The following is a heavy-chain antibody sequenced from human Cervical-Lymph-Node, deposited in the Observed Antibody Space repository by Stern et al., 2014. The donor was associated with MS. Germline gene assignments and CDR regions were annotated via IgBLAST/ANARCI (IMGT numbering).Heavy chain of an antibody. D-gene: IGHD6-13*01. J-gene: IGHJ5*02. V-gene: IGHV1-3*04. CDR2: INTANGDT. CDR3: GRGQQSFDP. CDR1: GYTFTSYA. Sequence: QVQLVQSGAEVKKPGASVKVSCKASGYTFTSYAIHWVRQAPGQRLEWMGRINTANGDTYYSEKFQGRVTFTRDTSANTAYMELFSLTSEDTNVYYCGRGQQSFDPWGQGTLVTVSA.